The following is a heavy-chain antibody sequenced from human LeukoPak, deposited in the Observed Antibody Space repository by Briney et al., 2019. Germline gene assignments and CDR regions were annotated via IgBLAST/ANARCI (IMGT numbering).Heavy chain of an antibody. V-gene: IGHV5-51*01. CDR3: ARRDSSGYSFDS. D-gene: IGHD3-22*01. Sequence: GESLKISCKGSGYSFSIYWIAWVRQMPGKGLEWMENIYPGGSDIRYSPSFHGQVTFSADKSISTAYLQWSSLKASDTAMYYCARRDSSGYSFDSWGQGTLVTVSS. CDR2: IYPGGSDI. J-gene: IGHJ5*01. CDR1: GYSFSIYW.